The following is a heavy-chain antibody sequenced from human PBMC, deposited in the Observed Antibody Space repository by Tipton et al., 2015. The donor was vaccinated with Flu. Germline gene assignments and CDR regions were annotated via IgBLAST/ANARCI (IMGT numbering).Heavy chain of an antibody. CDR3: AKELVPAAMRPNYFDS. CDR1: GFTFSSYG. J-gene: IGHJ4*02. CDR2: ITSNGGDQ. D-gene: IGHD2-2*01. Sequence: QVQLVQSGGGVVQPGESLRLSCAASAASGFTFSSYGMHWVRQAPGKGLEWVAVITSNGGDQYYSDSVKGRFTITRDDSKNMVYLQMNSLRTEDTAVYHCAKELVPAAMRPNYFDSWGPGTLVSVSS. V-gene: IGHV3-30*18.